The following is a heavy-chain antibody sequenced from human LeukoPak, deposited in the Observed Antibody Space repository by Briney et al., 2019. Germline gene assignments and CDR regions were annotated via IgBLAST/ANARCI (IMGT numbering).Heavy chain of an antibody. J-gene: IGHJ4*02. Sequence: SETLSLTCTVSGGSISSGDYYWGWIRQPPGKGLEWIGYIYYSGSTYYNPSLKSRVTISVDTSKNQFSLKLSSVTAADTAVYYCARSSDYSTFDYWGQGTLVTVSS. CDR3: ARSSDYSTFDY. CDR2: IYYSGST. D-gene: IGHD4-11*01. CDR1: GGSISSGDYY. V-gene: IGHV4-30-4*01.